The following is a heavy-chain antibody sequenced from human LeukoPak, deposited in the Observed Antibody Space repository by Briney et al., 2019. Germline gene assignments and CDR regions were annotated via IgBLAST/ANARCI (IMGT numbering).Heavy chain of an antibody. CDR2: ISSSSSYI. D-gene: IGHD3-3*01. CDR3: ARDANDFWSGSY. CDR1: GFTFSNAW. V-gene: IGHV3-21*01. J-gene: IGHJ4*02. Sequence: GGSLRLSCAASGFTFSNAWMSWVRQAPGKGLEWVSSISSSSSYIYYADSVKGRFTISRDNAKNSLYLQMNSLRAEDTAVYYCARDANDFWSGSYWGQGTLVTVSS.